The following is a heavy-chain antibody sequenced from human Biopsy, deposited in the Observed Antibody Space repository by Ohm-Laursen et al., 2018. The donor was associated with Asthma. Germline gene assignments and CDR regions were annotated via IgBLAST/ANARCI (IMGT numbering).Heavy chain of an antibody. J-gene: IGHJ4*02. V-gene: IGHV1-46*01. D-gene: IGHD1-26*01. CDR1: GYTFTSYS. CDR3: ARAGALIVGATMGY. Sequence: ASVKVSCKSSGYTFTSYSMHWVRQAPGQGLEWMGIINPSVGSTSYAQKFQGRVTMTRDTSTSTVYMELSSLRSEDTAVYYCARAGALIVGATMGYWGQGTLVTVSS. CDR2: INPSVGST.